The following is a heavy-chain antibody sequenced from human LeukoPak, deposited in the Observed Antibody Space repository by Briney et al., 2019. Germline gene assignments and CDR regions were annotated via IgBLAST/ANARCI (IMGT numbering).Heavy chain of an antibody. D-gene: IGHD1-26*01. Sequence: SVKVSCKASGYTFTHRYLHWVRQAPGQALEWMGWITPFNGNTNYAQKFQDRVIITRDRSMSTAYMELSSLRSEDTAMYYCARSEGRGATHFDYWGQGTLVTVSS. CDR3: ARSEGRGATHFDY. CDR2: ITPFNGNT. CDR1: GYTFTHRY. J-gene: IGHJ4*02. V-gene: IGHV1-45*02.